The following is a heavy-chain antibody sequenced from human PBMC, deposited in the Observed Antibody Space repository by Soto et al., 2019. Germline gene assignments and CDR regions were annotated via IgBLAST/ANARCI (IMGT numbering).Heavy chain of an antibody. D-gene: IGHD1-1*01. Sequence: HPGGSLRLSCAASGFTFSGYWMGWVRQAPGKGLEWVANIKQDGSEKYSVDSVKGRFTISRDNAKNSLYLQMNSLRAEDTAVYYCARETGTTSVYMDVWGTGTTVTVSS. CDR3: ARETGTTSVYMDV. V-gene: IGHV3-7*01. CDR2: IKQDGSEK. J-gene: IGHJ6*03. CDR1: GFTFSGYW.